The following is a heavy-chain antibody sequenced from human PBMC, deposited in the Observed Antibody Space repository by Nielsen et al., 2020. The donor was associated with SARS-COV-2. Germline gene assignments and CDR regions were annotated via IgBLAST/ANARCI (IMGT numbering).Heavy chain of an antibody. CDR3: ARDKEGVTGTAFDI. J-gene: IGHJ3*02. CDR1: GFSISAFE. CDR2: IYNSGRPV. D-gene: IGHD1-20*01. V-gene: IGHV3-48*03. Sequence: GGSLRLSCTDSGFSISAFEMNWVRQAPGKGLEWVSYIYNSGRPVFYGDSVQGRFTMSRDNARNSLYLQMNSLRVEDTAIYYCARDKEGVTGTAFDIWGQGTMVTVSS.